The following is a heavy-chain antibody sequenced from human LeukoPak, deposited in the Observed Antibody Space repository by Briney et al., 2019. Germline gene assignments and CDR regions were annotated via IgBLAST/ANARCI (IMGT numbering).Heavy chain of an antibody. D-gene: IGHD3-10*01. Sequence: QPGGSPRLSCAASGFTFSSYSMNWVRQAPGKGLEWVSYISSSSSTIYYADSVKVRFTISRDNSKNTLYLQMNSLRAEDTAVYYCAKDRRFGEFPRSWFDPWGQGTLVTVSS. CDR1: GFTFSSYS. CDR3: AKDRRFGEFPRSWFDP. J-gene: IGHJ5*02. CDR2: ISSSSSTI. V-gene: IGHV3-48*01.